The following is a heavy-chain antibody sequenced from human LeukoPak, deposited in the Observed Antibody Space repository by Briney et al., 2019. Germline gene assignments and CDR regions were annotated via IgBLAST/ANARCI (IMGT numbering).Heavy chain of an antibody. CDR2: ISGGGGGT. J-gene: IGHJ4*02. CDR1: GFTFRTYG. CDR3: AKDHDSSGWYGLFDY. V-gene: IGHV3-23*01. D-gene: IGHD6-19*01. Sequence: GGSLRLSCTVFGFTFRTYGMNWVRQPPGKGLEWVSAISGGGGGTYYADSVKGRFTISRDNSKNTLYLQMDSLRAEDTAVYYCAKDHDSSGWYGLFDYWGQGTLVTVSS.